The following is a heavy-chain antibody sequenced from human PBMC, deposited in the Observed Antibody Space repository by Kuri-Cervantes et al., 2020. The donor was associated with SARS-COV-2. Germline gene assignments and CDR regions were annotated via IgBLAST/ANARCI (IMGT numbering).Heavy chain of an antibody. Sequence: ASVKVSCQASGYTFTSYDINWVRQAPGQGLEWMGWISAYNGNTNYAQKLQGRVTMTTDTSTSTAYMELRSLRSDDTAVYYCAREIYDFWSGYFDYWGQGTMVTVSS. CDR3: AREIYDFWSGYFDY. V-gene: IGHV1-18*01. CDR1: GYTFTSYD. D-gene: IGHD3-3*01. CDR2: ISAYNGNT. J-gene: IGHJ4*02.